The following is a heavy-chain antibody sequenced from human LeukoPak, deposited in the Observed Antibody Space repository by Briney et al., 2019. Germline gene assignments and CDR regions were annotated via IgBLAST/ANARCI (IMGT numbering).Heavy chain of an antibody. CDR2: ISGSGGST. Sequence: PGGSLRLSCAASGFTFSSYAMSWVRQAPGKGLEWVSAISGSGGSTYYADSVKGRFTISRDNSKNTLYLQRNSLRAEYTAVYYCAKGGKWGLLYDYWGQGTLVTVSS. V-gene: IGHV3-23*01. D-gene: IGHD1-26*01. J-gene: IGHJ4*02. CDR3: AKGGKWGLLYDY. CDR1: GFTFSSYA.